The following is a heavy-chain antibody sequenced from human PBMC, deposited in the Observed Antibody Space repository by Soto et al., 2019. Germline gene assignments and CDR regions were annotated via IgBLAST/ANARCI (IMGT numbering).Heavy chain of an antibody. D-gene: IGHD6-6*01. CDR1: GGSFRGYH. V-gene: IGHV4-34*01. CDR2: INHSGST. J-gene: IGHJ6*02. Sequence: SLTCAVYGGSFRGYHWSWIRQPPGKGLEWIGEINHSGSTNYNPSLKSRVIISLETSKNQFSLILTSVTAADTAVYYCARGLSSSATFYHYYGMDVWGQGTTVTVSS. CDR3: ARGLSSSATFYHYYGMDV.